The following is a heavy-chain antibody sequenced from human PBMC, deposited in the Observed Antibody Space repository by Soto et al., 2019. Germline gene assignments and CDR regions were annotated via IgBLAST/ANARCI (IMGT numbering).Heavy chain of an antibody. CDR1: GFSLSTSRVG. CDR2: IYWDDDR. CDR3: AHIIITWGGVSALDVFDM. J-gene: IGHJ3*02. D-gene: IGHD3-16*01. Sequence: KESGPTLVNPTQTLTLTCSFSGFSLSTSRVGVAWIRQPPGKALEWLAIIYWDDDRRYSPSLKTRLAITKDTSKNQVVLTMTNLDPGDTATYYCAHIIITWGGVSALDVFDMGGQGTMFTVSS. V-gene: IGHV2-5*02.